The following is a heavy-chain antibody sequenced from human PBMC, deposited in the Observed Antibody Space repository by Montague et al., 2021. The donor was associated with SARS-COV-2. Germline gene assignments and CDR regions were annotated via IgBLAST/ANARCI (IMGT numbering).Heavy chain of an antibody. CDR2: IYYSGGI. D-gene: IGHD3-10*01. V-gene: IGHV4-59*11. CDR1: GGSMSDHY. Sequence: SETLSLTCTVSGGSMSDHYWAWIRQPLGKGLEWLAYIYYSGGINSNASLKSRDSMSVDTSKNQFSLKLTTVTAADTAVYYCARAVSVRRAVNWFDPWGQGTLVTVSS. J-gene: IGHJ5*02. CDR3: ARAVSVRRAVNWFDP.